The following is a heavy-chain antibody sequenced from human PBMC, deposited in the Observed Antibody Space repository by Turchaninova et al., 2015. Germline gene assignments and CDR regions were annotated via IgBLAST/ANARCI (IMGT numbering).Heavy chain of an antibody. CDR2: IYWDDYK. J-gene: IGHJ4*02. V-gene: IGHV2-5*02. D-gene: IGHD1-7*01. Sequence: ITLKESGPTLVKPTQTLTLTCTFSGFPLSPGGVGVVLIRQPPVKALKWLAFIYWDDYKRYSPSLKSRLTITKDTSKNLVVLIMTNMDPVDTATYYCAHRRDGYNWNSGNFDYWGQGTLVAVSS. CDR1: GFPLSPGGVG. CDR3: AHRRDGYNWNSGNFDY.